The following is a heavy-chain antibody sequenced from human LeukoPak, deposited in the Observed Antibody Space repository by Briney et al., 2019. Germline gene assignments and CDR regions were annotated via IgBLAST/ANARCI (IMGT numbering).Heavy chain of an antibody. D-gene: IGHD3-10*01. V-gene: IGHV1-2*02. CDR3: ARFGYYGSGSYDY. CDR2: INPNSGGT. Sequence: ASVKVSCKASGYTFTGYYMHWVRQAPGQGLEWMGWINPNSGGTNYAQKFQGRVTMTRDTSISTAYMELSRLRSDDTAVYYCARFGYYGSGSYDYWGQGTLVTVSS. J-gene: IGHJ4*02. CDR1: GYTFTGYY.